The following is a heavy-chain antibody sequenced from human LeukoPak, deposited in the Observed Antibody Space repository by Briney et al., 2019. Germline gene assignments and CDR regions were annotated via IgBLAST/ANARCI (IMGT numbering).Heavy chain of an antibody. J-gene: IGHJ4*02. CDR1: GDSVNSIGYY. CDR3: ARGGDYYDSSGSYNPLDY. CDR2: ITHSGST. Sequence: PSQTLSLTCTVSGDSVNSIGYYWNWIRQHPEKGLEWIGSITHSGSTYYNPSLRSRLTISVDASKHEFSLKLPSVPVAATAVYYCARGGDYYDSSGSYNPLDYWGQGTLVILSS. D-gene: IGHD3-22*01. V-gene: IGHV4-31*03.